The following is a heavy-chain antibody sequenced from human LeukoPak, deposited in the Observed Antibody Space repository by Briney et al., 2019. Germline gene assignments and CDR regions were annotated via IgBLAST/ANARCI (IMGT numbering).Heavy chain of an antibody. CDR2: IYSGGST. V-gene: IGHV3-53*01. CDR1: GFTVSSNY. D-gene: IGHD2-15*01. CDR3: ARVDCSGGSCLGDAFDI. Sequence: PGGSLRLSCAASGFTVSSNYMSWVRQAPGKGLEWVSVIYSGGSTYYADSVKGRFTISRDNSKNTLYLQMNSLRAEDTAVYYCARVDCSGGSCLGDAFDIWGQGTMVTVS. J-gene: IGHJ3*02.